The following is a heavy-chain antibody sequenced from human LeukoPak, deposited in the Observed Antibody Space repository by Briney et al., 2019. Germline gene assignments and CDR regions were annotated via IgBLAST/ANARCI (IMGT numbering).Heavy chain of an antibody. CDR1: GGSISSYY. V-gene: IGHV4-59*01. Sequence: PSETLSLTCTVSGGSISSYYWSWIRQPPGKGLEWIGYIYYSGSTNYNPSLKSRVTISVDTPKTQFSLKLSSVTAADTAVYYCARDSSGFVDYWGQGTLVTVSS. CDR2: IYYSGST. J-gene: IGHJ4*02. CDR3: ARDSSGFVDY. D-gene: IGHD3-22*01.